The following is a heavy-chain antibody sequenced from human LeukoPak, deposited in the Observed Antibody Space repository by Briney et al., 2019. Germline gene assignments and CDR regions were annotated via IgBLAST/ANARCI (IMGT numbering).Heavy chain of an antibody. Sequence: GGSLRLSCAASGFTFSSYAMSWVRQAPGKGLEWVSAISGSGGSTYYADSVKGRFTISRDNSKNTLYLQMNSLRAEDTAVYYCAKSAGEFLVRGYYSDYWGQGTLVTVSS. CDR1: GFTFSSYA. CDR2: ISGSGGST. CDR3: AKSAGEFLVRGYYSDY. V-gene: IGHV3-23*01. J-gene: IGHJ4*02. D-gene: IGHD3-10*02.